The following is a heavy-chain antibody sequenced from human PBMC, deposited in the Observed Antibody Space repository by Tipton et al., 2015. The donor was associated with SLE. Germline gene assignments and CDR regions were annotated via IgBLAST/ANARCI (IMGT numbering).Heavy chain of an antibody. D-gene: IGHD6-13*01. CDR2: IIPSGTAT. CDR1: GFALTTYH. CDR3: AREGISAAKHFDY. Sequence: QLVQSGAEVKNPGASVRVSCKASGFALTTYHMHWVRQAPGQGLEWMGVIIPSGTATIYAQNFQGRVTVTRDSSTGTLYMELSDLRSEDTAMYFCAREGISAAKHFDYWGQGTLVTVSS. J-gene: IGHJ4*02. V-gene: IGHV1-46*01.